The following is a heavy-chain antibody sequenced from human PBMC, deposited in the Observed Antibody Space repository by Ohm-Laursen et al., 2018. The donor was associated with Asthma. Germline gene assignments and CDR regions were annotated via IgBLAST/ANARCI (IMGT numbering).Heavy chain of an antibody. D-gene: IGHD4-17*01. J-gene: IGHJ3*02. CDR2: ISYDGSNK. CDR1: GFTFSSYA. CDR3: ARPDTRFDYGDYAVTFDI. Sequence: SLRLSCAASGFTFSSYAMHWVRQAPGKGLEWVAVISYDGSNKYYADSVKGRFTISRDNSKNTLYLQMNSLRAEDTAVYYCARPDTRFDYGDYAVTFDIWGQGTMVTVSS. V-gene: IGHV3-30-3*01.